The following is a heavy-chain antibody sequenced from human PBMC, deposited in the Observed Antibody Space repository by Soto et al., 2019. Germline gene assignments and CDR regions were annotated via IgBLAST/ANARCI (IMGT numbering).Heavy chain of an antibody. CDR2: LHYSENT. D-gene: IGHD2-2*01. V-gene: IGHV4-39*01. Sequence: QLQLQESGPGLVKPSETLSLTCTVSGGSISSGPYSWGWIRQPPGEGLEWIATLHYSENTHYSPSVESRVTICVDTSKNQFSLKVTSVTAADTALYYCARQGGYCSSTNCYGYYAMDVWGQGTTVTVSS. CDR1: GGSISSGPYS. CDR3: ARQGGYCSSTNCYGYYAMDV. J-gene: IGHJ6*02.